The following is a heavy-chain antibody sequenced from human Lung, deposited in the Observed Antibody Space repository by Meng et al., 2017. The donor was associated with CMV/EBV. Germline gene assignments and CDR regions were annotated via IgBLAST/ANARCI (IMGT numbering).Heavy chain of an antibody. CDR1: GGSSRSSDYY. J-gene: IGHJ4*02. V-gene: IGHV4-31*02. Sequence: SGGSSRSSDYYWSWIRQHPGKGLECIGYIYNSGSTYSNPSLRRRLSISIDTSKNQFSLKLNSVTAADTAVYYCARATGTGDDYFDYWGQGALVTVSS. CDR3: ARATGTGDDYFDY. D-gene: IGHD7-27*01. CDR2: IYNSGST.